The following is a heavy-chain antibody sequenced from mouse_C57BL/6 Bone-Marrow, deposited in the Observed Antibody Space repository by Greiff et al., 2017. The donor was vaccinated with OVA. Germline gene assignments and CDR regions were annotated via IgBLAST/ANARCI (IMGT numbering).Heavy chain of an antibody. CDR1: DYTFTDYY. CDR2: IFPGSGST. J-gene: IGHJ4*01. Sequence: QVQLKESGPELVKPGASVKISCKASDYTFTDYYINWVKQRPGQGLEWIGWIFPGSGSTYYNEQFKGKATLTVDKSSSTAYMLLSSLTSEDTAVDIGAGSYYSNSRAMDDWGQGTSVTVSS. D-gene: IGHD2-5*01. CDR3: AGSYYSNSRAMDD. V-gene: IGHV1-75*01.